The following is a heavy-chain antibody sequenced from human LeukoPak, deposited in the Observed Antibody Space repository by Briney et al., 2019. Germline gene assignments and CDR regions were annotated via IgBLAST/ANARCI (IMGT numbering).Heavy chain of an antibody. CDR1: GFTFNTYW. CDR3: AREFEATGFWALDY. J-gene: IGHJ4*02. CDR2: MNNDGRVI. D-gene: IGHD3-16*01. Sequence: PGGSLRLSCRVSGFTFNTYWMHWVRQAPGKWLVWVSRMNNDGRVISYADSVKGRFTISRDNAKNTLYLQMNSLRAEDTAVYYCAREFEATGFWALDYWGQGTLVTASS. V-gene: IGHV3-74*01.